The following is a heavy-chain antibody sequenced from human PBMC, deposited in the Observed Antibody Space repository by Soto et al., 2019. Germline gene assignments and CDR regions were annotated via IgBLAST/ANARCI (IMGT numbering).Heavy chain of an antibody. Sequence: KPSETLSLTCTVSGGSISSYYWSWIRQPPGKGLEWIGYIYYSGSTNYNPSLKSRVTISVDTSKNQFSLKVSSVTAADTAVYYCARRWGTSFDFWGQGTLVTVSS. CDR2: IYYSGST. J-gene: IGHJ4*02. CDR1: GGSISSYY. V-gene: IGHV4-59*01. D-gene: IGHD7-27*01. CDR3: ARRWGTSFDF.